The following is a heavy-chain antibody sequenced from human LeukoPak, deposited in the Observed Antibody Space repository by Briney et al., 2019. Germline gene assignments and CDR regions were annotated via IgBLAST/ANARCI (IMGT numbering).Heavy chain of an antibody. J-gene: IGHJ4*02. CDR3: PPSYSASFSFPH. D-gene: IGHD1-26*01. CDR1: ELSLSPSGMD. Sequence: ESGPTLSNPTQTLTHTYSLSELSLSPSGMDVTWIRQPPGKALEWLALIYWDDDKRYNPSLKSRLTIPKDNTKNQMVLTKTNMDPADTPTYYCPPSYSASFSFPHWGQRTLHTV. V-gene: IGHV2-5*02. CDR2: IYWDDDK.